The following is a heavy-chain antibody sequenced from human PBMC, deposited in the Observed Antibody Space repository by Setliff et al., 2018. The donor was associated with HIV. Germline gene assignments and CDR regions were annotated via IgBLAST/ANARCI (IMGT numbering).Heavy chain of an antibody. CDR3: ARSTGALYYFDY. J-gene: IGHJ4*02. V-gene: IGHV1-18*01. D-gene: IGHD7-27*01. CDR1: GYTFTSYG. Sequence: ASVKVSCKASGYTFTSYGISWVRQAPGQGLEWMGWISEYNGDTKYAQKLQGRVTMTKDTSTSTAYMELRSLRSDDTAVYYCARSTGALYYFDYWGQGTLVTVSS. CDR2: ISEYNGDT.